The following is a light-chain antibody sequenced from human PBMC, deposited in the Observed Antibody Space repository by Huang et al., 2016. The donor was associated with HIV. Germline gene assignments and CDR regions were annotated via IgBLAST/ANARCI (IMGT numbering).Light chain of an antibody. J-gene: IGKJ1*01. CDR1: QSRLYCHSNNKY. CDR2: WAT. Sequence: DIVMTQSQDSLAVSPGERATINCKSSQSRLYCHSNNKYLAWCQHKPGRPQKLLIYWATTRESGVPDRFSGSGCVTDFTLTINNLQAEDGAVYFCLQYYSVPQTFGHGTKVEI. V-gene: IGKV4-1*01. CDR3: LQYYSVPQT.